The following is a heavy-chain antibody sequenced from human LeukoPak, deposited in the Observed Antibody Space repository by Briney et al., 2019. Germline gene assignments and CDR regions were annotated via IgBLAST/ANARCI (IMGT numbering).Heavy chain of an antibody. D-gene: IGHD3-16*01. J-gene: IGHJ1*01. V-gene: IGHV4-59*03. CDR3: ASRPYRTTRGQYFQH. CDR2: TFYTGST. CDR1: GDSISNYY. Sequence: PSETLSLTCSVSGDSISNYYWSWIRQSPEKGLEWIGYTFYTGSTNYNPSLKSRVTISLDTSKNQFSLKMNSVSAADTAIYYCASRPYRTTRGQYFQHWGQGTLVIVSS.